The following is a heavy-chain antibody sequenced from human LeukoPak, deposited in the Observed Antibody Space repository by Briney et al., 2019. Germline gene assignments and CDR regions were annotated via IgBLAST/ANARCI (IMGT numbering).Heavy chain of an antibody. CDR1: GATISIYA. V-gene: IGHV1-69*13. CDR2: IIPRFGTA. CDR3: ARDTMTTVTRYYYYYGMDV. D-gene: IGHD4-17*01. J-gene: IGHJ6*02. Sequence: AVKFSCKASGATISIYAISWVRQAPGQGLEWMGGIIPRFGTANYGQKFQGRVTITADAATSTDYMELSRLRYEDTAVYYCARDTMTTVTRYYYYYGMDVWGQGTTVTVSS.